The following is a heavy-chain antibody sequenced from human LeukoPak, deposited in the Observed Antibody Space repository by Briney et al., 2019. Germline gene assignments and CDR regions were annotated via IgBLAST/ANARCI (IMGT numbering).Heavy chain of an antibody. D-gene: IGHD2-21*01. Sequence: SETLSLTCAVYGGSFSGYYWSWIRQPPGKGLEWIGEINHSGSTNHNPSLKSRVTISEDTSKSQFSLKLSSVTAADTAVYYCARENFGGHYSGPLDTWGQGTLVTVSS. J-gene: IGHJ3*02. CDR1: GGSFSGYY. CDR3: ARENFGGHYSGPLDT. CDR2: INHSGST. V-gene: IGHV4-34*01.